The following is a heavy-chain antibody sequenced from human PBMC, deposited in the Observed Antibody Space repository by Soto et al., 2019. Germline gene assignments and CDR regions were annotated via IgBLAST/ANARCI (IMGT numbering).Heavy chain of an antibody. CDR1: GGSISSYY. CDR2: IYYSGST. D-gene: IGHD2-8*02. J-gene: IGHJ6*02. Sequence: QVQLQESGPGLVKPSETLSLTCTVSGGSISSYYWSWIRQPPGKGLEWIGCIYYSGSTNYNHSRKRRVTISVDTSKNQFSLKLSPVTAADTAVYYCARLPPPPGAGMDVWGQGTTVTVSS. CDR3: ARLPPPPGAGMDV. V-gene: IGHV4-59*01.